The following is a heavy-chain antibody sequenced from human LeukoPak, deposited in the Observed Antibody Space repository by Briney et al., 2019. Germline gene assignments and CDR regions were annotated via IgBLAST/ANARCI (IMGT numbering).Heavy chain of an antibody. V-gene: IGHV4-59*01. Sequence: SETLSLTCTVSGGSIGSYYWSWIRQPPGKGLEWIGYIYYSGSTNYNPSLKSRVTISVDTSKNQFSLKLSSVTAADTAVYYCARGQYSYGYQAPDYWGQGTLVTVSS. D-gene: IGHD5-18*01. CDR3: ARGQYSYGYQAPDY. J-gene: IGHJ4*02. CDR1: GGSIGSYY. CDR2: IYYSGST.